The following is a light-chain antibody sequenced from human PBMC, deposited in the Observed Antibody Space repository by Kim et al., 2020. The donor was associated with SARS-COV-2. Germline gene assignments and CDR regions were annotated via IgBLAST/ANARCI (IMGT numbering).Light chain of an antibody. CDR2: GAS. V-gene: IGKV3-20*01. CDR1: QSVGSTY. J-gene: IGKJ5*01. CDR3: QQYGRSPLT. Sequence: SPGERVTLSCRASQSVGSTYLAWDQQKPVQAPRLLISGASTRATGIPDRFSRSVSGTDFTLTIRRLEPEDFGVYYCQQYGRSPLTFGQGTRLEIK.